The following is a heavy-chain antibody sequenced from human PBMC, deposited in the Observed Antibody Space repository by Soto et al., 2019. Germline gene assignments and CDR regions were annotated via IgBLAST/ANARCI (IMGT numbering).Heavy chain of an antibody. CDR2: IIPIFGTA. CDR3: ARVMYSSSYNDYYYGMDV. J-gene: IGHJ6*02. D-gene: IGHD6-6*01. V-gene: IGHV1-69*06. Sequence: ASVKVSCKASGGTFSSYAISWVRQAPGQGLEWMGGIIPIFGTANYAQKFQGRVTITADKSTSTAYMELSSLRSEDTAVYYCARVMYSSSYNDYYYGMDVWGQGTTVTVSS. CDR1: GGTFSSYA.